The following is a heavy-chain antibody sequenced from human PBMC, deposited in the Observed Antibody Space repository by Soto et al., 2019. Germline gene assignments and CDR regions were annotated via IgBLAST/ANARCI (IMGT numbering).Heavy chain of an antibody. CDR3: AREDAERGWYPGWFDP. CDR1: GGTFSSYA. J-gene: IGHJ5*02. Sequence: SVKVSCKASGGTFSSYAISWVRQAPGQGLEWMGGIIPIFGTANYAQKFQGRVTITADESTSTAYMELSSLRSEDTAVYYCAREDAERGWYPGWFDPWRHGTLVTVSS. CDR2: IIPIFGTA. D-gene: IGHD6-19*01. V-gene: IGHV1-69*13.